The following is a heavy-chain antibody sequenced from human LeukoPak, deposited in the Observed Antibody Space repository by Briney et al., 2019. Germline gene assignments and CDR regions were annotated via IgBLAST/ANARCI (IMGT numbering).Heavy chain of an antibody. CDR1: GFTFSSYG. J-gene: IGHJ5*02. D-gene: IGHD3-10*01. V-gene: IGHV3-30*02. CDR3: ARDVRFGELSADWFDP. Sequence: GGSLRLSCAASGFTFSSYGMHWVRQAPGKGLEWVAFIRYDGSNKYYADSVKGRFTISRDNSKNTLYLQMNSLRAEDTAVYYCARDVRFGELSADWFDPWGQGTLVTVSS. CDR2: IRYDGSNK.